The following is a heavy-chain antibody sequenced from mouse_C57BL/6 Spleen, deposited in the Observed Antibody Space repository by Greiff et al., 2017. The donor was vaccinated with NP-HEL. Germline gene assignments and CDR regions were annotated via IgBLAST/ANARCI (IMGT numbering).Heavy chain of an antibody. D-gene: IGHD2-4*01. CDR1: GFSLTSYG. CDR2: IWRGGST. Sequence: VQLQQSGPGLVQPSQSLSITCTVSGFSLTSYGVHWVRQSPGKGLEWLGVIWRGGSTDYNAAFMSRLSITKDNSKSQVFFKMNSLQADDTAIYYCAHAMITTGDWYFDVWGTGTTVTVSS. J-gene: IGHJ1*03. CDR3: AHAMITTGDWYFDV. V-gene: IGHV2-5*01.